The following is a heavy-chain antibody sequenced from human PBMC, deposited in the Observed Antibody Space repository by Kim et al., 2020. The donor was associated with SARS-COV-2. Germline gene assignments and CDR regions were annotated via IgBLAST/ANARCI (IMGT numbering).Heavy chain of an antibody. CDR2: IKPDGSLK. V-gene: IGHV3-7*03. D-gene: IGHD3-3*01. CDR1: GFALGGYW. J-gene: IGHJ4*02. Sequence: GGSLRLSCAASGFALGGYWMAWLRQSPGKGLEWVANIKPDGSLKFYVDSVEGRFTVSRDNVKNSVYLQMDGLRPEDTAVYYCARDDGFRAFAHWGQGILV. CDR3: ARDDGFRAFAH.